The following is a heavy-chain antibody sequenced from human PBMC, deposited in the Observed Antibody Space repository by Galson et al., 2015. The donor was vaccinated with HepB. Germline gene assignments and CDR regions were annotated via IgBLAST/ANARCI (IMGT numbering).Heavy chain of an antibody. CDR2: ISYDGSNK. CDR3: ARGPRGYSYSEVRYYFDY. CDR1: GFTFSSYA. D-gene: IGHD5-18*01. V-gene: IGHV3-30-3*01. J-gene: IGHJ4*02. Sequence: SLRLSCAASGFTFSSYAMHWVRQAPGKGLEWVAVISYDGSNKYYADSVKGRFTISRDNSKNTLYLQMNSLRAEDTAVYYCARGPRGYSYSEVRYYFDYWGQGTLVTVSS.